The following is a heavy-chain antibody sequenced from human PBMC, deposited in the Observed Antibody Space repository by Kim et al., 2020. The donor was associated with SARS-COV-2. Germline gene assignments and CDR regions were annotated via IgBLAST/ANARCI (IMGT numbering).Heavy chain of an antibody. J-gene: IGHJ5*02. CDR2: IIPILGIA. Sequence: SVKVSCKASGGTFSSYAISWVRQAPGQGLEWMGRIIPILGIANYAQKFQVIVTITADNSTITAYMDLSSLRSEYSALFYCARRVAGKGSWGQRTLVTVS. CDR1: GGTFSSYA. CDR3: ARRVAGKGS. V-gene: IGHV1-69*04. D-gene: IGHD6-19*01.